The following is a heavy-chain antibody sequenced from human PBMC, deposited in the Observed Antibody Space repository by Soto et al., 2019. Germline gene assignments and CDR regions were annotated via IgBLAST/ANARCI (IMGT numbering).Heavy chain of an antibody. CDR3: AKKYYDDTSGRYALDS. V-gene: IGHV3-23*01. Sequence: GGSLRLSCAASGFTFSSHAMSWVRQAPGKGLEWVSSIGYSGTPTYFADSVKGRFAISRDNSKNTLYLQMNSLRAEDTAVYYCAKKYYDDTSGRYALDSWGQGALVTVSS. CDR2: IGYSGTPT. D-gene: IGHD3-16*01. CDR1: GFTFSSHA. J-gene: IGHJ5*01.